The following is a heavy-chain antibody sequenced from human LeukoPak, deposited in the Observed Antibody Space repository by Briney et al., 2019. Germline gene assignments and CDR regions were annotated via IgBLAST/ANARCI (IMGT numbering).Heavy chain of an antibody. D-gene: IGHD3-10*01. CDR1: GGSISSGDYY. CDR3: ARAGGSRGVILDY. Sequence: SQTPSLTCTVSGGSISSGDYYWSWIRQPPGKGLEWIGYIYYSGSTYYNPSLKSRVTISVDTSKNQFSLKLSSVTAADTAVYYCARAGGSRGVILDYWGQGTLVTVSS. CDR2: IYYSGST. V-gene: IGHV4-30-4*01. J-gene: IGHJ4*02.